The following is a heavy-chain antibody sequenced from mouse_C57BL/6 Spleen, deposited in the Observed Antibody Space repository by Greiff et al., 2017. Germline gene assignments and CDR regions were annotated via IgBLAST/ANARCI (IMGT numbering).Heavy chain of an antibody. J-gene: IGHJ3*01. CDR2: IYPGSGST. CDR3: ARAGYYDYDGFAY. CDR1: GYTFTSYW. V-gene: IGHV1-55*01. D-gene: IGHD2-4*01. Sequence: QVQLQQPGAELVKPGASVKMSCKASGYTFTSYWITWVKQRPGQGLEWIGDIYPGSGSTNYNEKFKSKATLTVDTSSSTAYMQLSSLTSEDSAVXYCARAGYYDYDGFAYWGQGTLVTVSA.